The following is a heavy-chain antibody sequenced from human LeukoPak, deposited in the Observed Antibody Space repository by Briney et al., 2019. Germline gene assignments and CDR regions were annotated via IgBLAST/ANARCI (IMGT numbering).Heavy chain of an antibody. J-gene: IGHJ4*02. V-gene: IGHV3-64*01. CDR2: ISSNGGST. D-gene: IGHD5-18*01. Sequence: XXXSGFTFSSYAMHWVRQAPGKGLEYVSAISSNGGSTYYANSVKGRFTISRDNSKNTLYLQMGSLRAEDMAVYYXXXXXXXXYGHFDYWGQGTLVTVSS. CDR1: GFTFSSYA. CDR3: XXXXXXXYGHFDY.